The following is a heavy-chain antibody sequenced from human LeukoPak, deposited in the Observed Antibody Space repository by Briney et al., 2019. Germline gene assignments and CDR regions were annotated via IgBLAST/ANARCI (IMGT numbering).Heavy chain of an antibody. V-gene: IGHV1-18*01. CDR1: GYTFTSYG. Sequence: ASVKVSCKASGYTFTSYGISWVRQAPGQGLEWMGWISAYNGNTNYAQKLQGRVTMTTDTSTSTAYMELRSLRSDDTAVYYCARNALGYCSGGSCTPIDYWGQGTLVTVSS. CDR2: ISAYNGNT. J-gene: IGHJ4*02. CDR3: ARNALGYCSGGSCTPIDY. D-gene: IGHD2-15*01.